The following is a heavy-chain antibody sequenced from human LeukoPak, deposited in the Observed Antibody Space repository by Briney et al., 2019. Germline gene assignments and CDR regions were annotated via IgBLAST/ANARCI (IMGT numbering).Heavy chain of an antibody. CDR2: IYYSGST. Sequence: SETLSLTCTVSGGSISSSSYYWGWIRQPPGKGLEWIGSIYYSGSTYYNPCLKSRVTISVDTSKNQFSLKLSSVTAADTAVYFCARHGSYGDYFDYWGQGTLVTVSS. CDR1: GGSISSSSYY. CDR3: ARHGSYGDYFDY. D-gene: IGHD1-26*01. J-gene: IGHJ4*02. V-gene: IGHV4-39*01.